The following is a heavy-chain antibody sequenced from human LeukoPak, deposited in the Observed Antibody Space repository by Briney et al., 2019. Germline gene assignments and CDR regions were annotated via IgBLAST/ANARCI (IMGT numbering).Heavy chain of an antibody. CDR2: MTGSGSSV. V-gene: IGHV3-11*01. CDR1: GFSYSDYY. J-gene: IGHJ5*02. Sequence: GGSLRLSCAASGFSYSDYYINWIRQAPGRGVEWIAYMTGSGSSVYYADSVKGRFSVSRDNGANSVFLQMDSLRVDDSAVYFCTTDPEYSDTWGQGNLVTVSS. CDR3: TTDPEYSDT. D-gene: IGHD1-14*01.